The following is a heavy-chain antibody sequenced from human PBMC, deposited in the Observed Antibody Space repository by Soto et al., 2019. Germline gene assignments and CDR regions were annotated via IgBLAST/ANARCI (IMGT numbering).Heavy chain of an antibody. J-gene: IGHJ5*02. D-gene: IGHD6-6*01. CDR2: IIPIFGTA. Sequence: GASVKVSCKASGDTFSSYAISWGRQAPEQGLERMGGIIPIFGTANYAQKFQGRDTITADESTSTAYMELSSLRSEDTAMDYCARVGLGIAARRGSNWFDPWGQGTLVTVSS. CDR1: GDTFSSYA. CDR3: ARVGLGIAARRGSNWFDP. V-gene: IGHV1-69*13.